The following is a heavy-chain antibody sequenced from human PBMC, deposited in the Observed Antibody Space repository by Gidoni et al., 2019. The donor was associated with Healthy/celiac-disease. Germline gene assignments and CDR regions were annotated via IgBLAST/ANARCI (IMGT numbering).Heavy chain of an antibody. D-gene: IGHD3-3*01. CDR1: GSIVHSHA. Sequence: EGQPLVSGGGLLQPGGSVRRSCAAAGSIVHSHAISWVRQAAGKGLEWVSAISGSGGSTYYADSVKGRFTISRDNSKNTLYLQMNSLRSEDTAVYYCAKALSYYDFWSGYYTAPFDYWGQGTLVTVSS. V-gene: IGHV3-23*01. CDR2: ISGSGGST. J-gene: IGHJ4*02. CDR3: AKALSYYDFWSGYYTAPFDY.